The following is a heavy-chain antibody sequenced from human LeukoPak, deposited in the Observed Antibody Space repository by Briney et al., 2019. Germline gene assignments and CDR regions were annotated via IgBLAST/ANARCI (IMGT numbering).Heavy chain of an antibody. CDR1: GGSSSSGYC. D-gene: IGHD2-21*01. V-gene: IGHV4-39*07. Sequence: SETLSLTCTVSGGSSSSGYCYWSWIRQPPGKGLEWIGEIYHSGSTNYNPSLKSRVTISVDKSKNQFSLKLSSVTAADTAVYYCARALQGELDYWGQGTLVTVSS. CDR2: IYHSGST. CDR3: ARALQGELDY. J-gene: IGHJ4*02.